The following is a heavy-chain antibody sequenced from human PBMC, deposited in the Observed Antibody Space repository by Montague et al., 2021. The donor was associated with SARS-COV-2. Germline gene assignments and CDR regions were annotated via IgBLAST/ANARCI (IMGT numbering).Heavy chain of an antibody. J-gene: IGHJ5*02. CDR2: INYSGGI. CDR3: AKAVSVRRAVNWFDP. Sequence: SETLSLTCTVSGGSMSDHYWAWIRQPPGKGLEWLAYINYSGGINSNASLKSRVSMSVDTSKNQFSLKLTSVTAADTAMYYCAKAVSVRRAVNWFDPWGQGTLVTVSS. V-gene: IGHV4-59*11. CDR1: GGSMSDHY. D-gene: IGHD3-10*01.